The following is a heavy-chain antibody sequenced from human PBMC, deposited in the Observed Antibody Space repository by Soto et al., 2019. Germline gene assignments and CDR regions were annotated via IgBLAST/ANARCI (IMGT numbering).Heavy chain of an antibody. Sequence: QVQLVESGGGVVQPGRSLRLSCAASGSSLINYDMHWVRQAPGKGLEWVAVMSYDGSHQFYADSVRGRFSVSRDISKSALYLQMSSLRIEDTAIYYCAKGAWYGSSSSSDSWGQGTPVTVSS. J-gene: IGHJ4*02. CDR2: MSYDGSHQ. CDR3: AKGAWYGSSSSSDS. CDR1: GSSLINYD. V-gene: IGHV3-30*18. D-gene: IGHD6-6*01.